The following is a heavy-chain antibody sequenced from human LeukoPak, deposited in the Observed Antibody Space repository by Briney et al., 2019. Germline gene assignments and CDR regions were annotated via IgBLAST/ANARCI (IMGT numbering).Heavy chain of an antibody. CDR3: ARDRYGDYGDAFDI. Sequence: SVKVSCKASGGTFSSYAISWVRQAPGQGLEWMGGIIPIFGTANYAQKFQGRVTITADESTSTAYMELSSLRSEDTAVYYCARDRYGDYGDAFDIWGQGTMVTVSS. V-gene: IGHV1-69*13. J-gene: IGHJ3*02. D-gene: IGHD4-17*01. CDR1: GGTFSSYA. CDR2: IIPIFGTA.